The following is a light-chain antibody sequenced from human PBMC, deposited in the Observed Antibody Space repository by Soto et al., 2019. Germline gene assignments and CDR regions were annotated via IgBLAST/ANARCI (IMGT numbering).Light chain of an antibody. Sequence: DIQMTQSPSTLSASVGDRVTITCRASESISDWLAWYQQKPGKAPRLLIYQASTLQSGVPSRFSGSGSGTDFTLTISSLQPYGFANYYCGRYNRTFGQGTRVEVK. J-gene: IGKJ1*01. CDR2: QAS. V-gene: IGKV1-5*03. CDR1: ESISDW. CDR3: GRYNRT.